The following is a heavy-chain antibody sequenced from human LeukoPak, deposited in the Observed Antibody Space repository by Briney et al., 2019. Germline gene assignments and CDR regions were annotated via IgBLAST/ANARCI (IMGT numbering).Heavy chain of an antibody. CDR2: IYSGGST. V-gene: IGHV3-53*01. Sequence: GGSLRLSCAASGFTVSSNYMSWVRQAPGKGLEWVSVIYSGGSTYYADSVKGRFTISRDNSKNTLYLQINSLRAEDTAVYYCARDSQKRLYAFDIWGQGTMVTVSS. CDR1: GFTVSSNY. J-gene: IGHJ3*02. CDR3: ARDSQKRLYAFDI.